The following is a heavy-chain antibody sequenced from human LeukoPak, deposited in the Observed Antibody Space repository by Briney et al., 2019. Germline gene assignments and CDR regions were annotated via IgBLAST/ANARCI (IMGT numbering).Heavy chain of an antibody. CDR3: AKDGIRYYYDSRGYYGDY. J-gene: IGHJ4*02. CDR1: GFSFSSYG. D-gene: IGHD3-22*01. CDR2: ITYEGSNE. V-gene: IGHV3-30*18. Sequence: GGPLRLSCAASGFSFSSYGMHWVRQAPGKGLEGVAVITYEGSNEYYADSVKGRFTISRDNSKNTLYLQMTSLRAEDTAVYYCAKDGIRYYYDSRGYYGDYWGQGTLVTVSS.